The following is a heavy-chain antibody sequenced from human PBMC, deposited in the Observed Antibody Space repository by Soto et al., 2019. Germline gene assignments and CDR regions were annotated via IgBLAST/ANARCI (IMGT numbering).Heavy chain of an antibody. Sequence: GGSLRLSCAASGFTFSSYGMHWVRQAPGKGLEWVAVISYDGSNKYYADSVKGRFTISRDNSKNTLYLQMNSLRAEDTAVYYCAKEGYYYDSCGSPTDYWGQGTLVTVSS. CDR3: AKEGYYYDSCGSPTDY. J-gene: IGHJ4*02. CDR1: GFTFSSYG. D-gene: IGHD3-22*01. CDR2: ISYDGSNK. V-gene: IGHV3-30*18.